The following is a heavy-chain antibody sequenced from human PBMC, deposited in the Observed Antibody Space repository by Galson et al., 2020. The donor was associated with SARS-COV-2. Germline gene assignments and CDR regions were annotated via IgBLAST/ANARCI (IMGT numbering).Heavy chain of an antibody. D-gene: IGHD2-2*01. CDR2: IKQDGSEK. CDR1: GFTFSSYW. CDR3: ARENGDIVVESYKHYYYYYYGMDV. Sequence: GESLKTSCAAPGFTFSSYWMSWVRQAPGKGLEWVANIKQDGSEKYYVDSVKGRFTISRDNAKNSLYLPMNSLRAEDTAVYYCARENGDIVVESYKHYYYYYYGMDVWGQGTTVTVSS. J-gene: IGHJ6*02. V-gene: IGHV3-7*01.